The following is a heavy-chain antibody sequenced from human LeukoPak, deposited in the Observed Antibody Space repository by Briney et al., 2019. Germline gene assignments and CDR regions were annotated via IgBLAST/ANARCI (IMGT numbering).Heavy chain of an antibody. V-gene: IGHV4-4*07. CDR3: AREGSATARPFVSNDY. CDR1: GGSISSYY. J-gene: IGHJ4*02. Sequence: PSETLSLTCTVSGGSISSYYWSWIRQPAGKGLEWIGRIHTSGNTDYNPSLKSQVTMSVDTSKNQFSLKVRSVTAADTAVYYCAREGSATARPFVSNDYWGQGTLVTVSS. D-gene: IGHD6-6*01. CDR2: IHTSGNT.